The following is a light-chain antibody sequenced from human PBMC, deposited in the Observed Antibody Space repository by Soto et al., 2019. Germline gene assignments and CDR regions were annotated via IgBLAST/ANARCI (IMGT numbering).Light chain of an antibody. Sequence: QSVLTQPPSASGTPGQRVTISCSGSSSNIGSNTVNWFQQLPGTAPKLLIYTNNQGPSGVPDRFYGSKSGTSASLAISGLQSEDEADYYSAAWDDSLNGPVFGGGTKLTVL. CDR1: SSNIGSNT. V-gene: IGLV1-44*01. J-gene: IGLJ3*02. CDR2: TNN. CDR3: AAWDDSLNGPV.